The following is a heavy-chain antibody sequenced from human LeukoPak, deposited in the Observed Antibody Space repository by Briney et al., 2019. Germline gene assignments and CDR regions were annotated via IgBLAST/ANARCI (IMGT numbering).Heavy chain of an antibody. CDR2: IYTSGST. J-gene: IGHJ5*02. CDR1: GGSISSYY. V-gene: IGHV4-4*07. CDR3: AREVLLAAAGRWFDP. D-gene: IGHD6-13*01. Sequence: SETLSLTCTVSGGSISSYYWSWTRQPAGKGLEWIGRIYTSGSTNYNPSLKSRVTMSVDTSKNQFSLKLSSVTAADTAVYYCAREVLLAAAGRWFDPWGQGTLVTVSS.